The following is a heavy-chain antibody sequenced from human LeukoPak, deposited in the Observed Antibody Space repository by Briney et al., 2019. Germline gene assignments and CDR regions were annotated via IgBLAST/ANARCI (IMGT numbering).Heavy chain of an antibody. V-gene: IGHV4-30-4*01. D-gene: IGHD1-20*01. J-gene: IGHJ4*02. CDR3: ARGVNLVDY. CDR2: IYYSGST. CDR1: GGSISSGDYY. Sequence: SETLSLTCTVSGGSISSGDYYWSWVRQSPGKGLEWIRYIYYSGSTYYNPSLKTRVTISVDTSKNQFSLRLTSVTAADTAVYYCARGVNLVDYWGQGTLVTVSS.